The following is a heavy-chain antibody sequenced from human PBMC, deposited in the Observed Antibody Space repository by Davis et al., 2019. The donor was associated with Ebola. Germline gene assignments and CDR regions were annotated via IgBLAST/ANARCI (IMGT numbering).Heavy chain of an antibody. V-gene: IGHV3-74*01. J-gene: IGHJ3*01. Sequence: HTGGSLRLSCAASGFTFSSYWMHWVRQAPGKGLVWVSRINSDGSSTFYADSVKGRFTISRDNAKNTLYLQKNSLRAEDTAVYYCAKAGPTYYDTLTGSTVWGQGTMVTVSS. CDR1: GFTFSSYW. CDR3: AKAGPTYYDTLTGSTV. CDR2: INSDGSST. D-gene: IGHD3-9*01.